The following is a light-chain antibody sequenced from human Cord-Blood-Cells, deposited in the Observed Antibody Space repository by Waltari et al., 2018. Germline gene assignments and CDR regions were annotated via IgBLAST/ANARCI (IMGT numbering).Light chain of an antibody. Sequence: QYALTQPHSVSGSPGQSITTSCTGTSRDVGSYNIVPWYQQHPGKAPKLMIYEVSKRPSGVSKRFSGSKSGNTASLTISGLQAEDEADYYCCSYAGSRVFGGGTKLTVL. CDR1: SRDVGSYNI. CDR2: EVS. V-gene: IGLV2-23*02. J-gene: IGLJ3*02. CDR3: CSYAGSRV.